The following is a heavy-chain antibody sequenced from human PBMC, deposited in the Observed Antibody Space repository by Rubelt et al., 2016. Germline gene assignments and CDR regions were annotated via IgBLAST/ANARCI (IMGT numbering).Heavy chain of an antibody. Sequence: QVQLVQSGAEVKKPGASVKVSCKASGYTFTNYDIIWVRQAPGQGLEWMGWVSAFNGKTNYAQKFQDRVSMTTDTSTSAAYMDLRSLRSDDTAVYYCARDLTYNLPAYWGQGTLVTVSS. J-gene: IGHJ4*02. CDR2: VSAFNGKT. CDR3: ARDLTYNLPAY. V-gene: IGHV1-18*01. CDR1: GYTFTNYD. D-gene: IGHD5-24*01.